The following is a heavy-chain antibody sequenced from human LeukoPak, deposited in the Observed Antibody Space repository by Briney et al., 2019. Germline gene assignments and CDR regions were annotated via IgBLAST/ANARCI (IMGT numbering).Heavy chain of an antibody. V-gene: IGHV3-48*01. J-gene: IGHJ4*02. CDR1: GFTFSTYS. Sequence: PGGSLRLSCAASGFTFSTYSMNWVRQAPGKGLEWVSYISSSSSTIYYADSVKGRFTISRDNAKNSLYLQMNSLSADDTAVSYCAGGASEYSSSGDFACWGQGTLVTVSS. CDR2: ISSSSSTI. D-gene: IGHD6-6*01. CDR3: AGGASEYSSSGDFAC.